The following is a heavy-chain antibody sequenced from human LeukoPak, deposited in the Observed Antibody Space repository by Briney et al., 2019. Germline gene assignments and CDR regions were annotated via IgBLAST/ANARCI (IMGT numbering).Heavy chain of an antibody. J-gene: IGHJ6*02. CDR3: ARGFVVPAAILGHYYYYGMDV. D-gene: IGHD2-2*02. V-gene: IGHV1-2*02. CDR1: GYTFTGYY. CDR2: INPNSGGT. Sequence: ASVKVSCKASGYTFTGYYMHWVRQAPGQGPEWMGWINPNSGGTNYAQKFQGRVTMTRDTSISTAYMELSRLRSDDTAVYYCARGFVVPAAILGHYYYYGMDVWGQGTTVTVSS.